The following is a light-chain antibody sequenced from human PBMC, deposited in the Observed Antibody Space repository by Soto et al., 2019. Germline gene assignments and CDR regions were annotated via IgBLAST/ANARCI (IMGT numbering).Light chain of an antibody. J-gene: IGKJ1*01. Sequence: DIQMTQSPSSLSAFVGDSVTITCRASQSISSYLNWYQQKPGKAPTLLIYTTSSLESGVPSRFSGSGSGTDFTLTISSLQPEDFATYFCQQSSSRPRTFGQGTKVEI. V-gene: IGKV1-39*01. CDR3: QQSSSRPRT. CDR1: QSISSY. CDR2: TTS.